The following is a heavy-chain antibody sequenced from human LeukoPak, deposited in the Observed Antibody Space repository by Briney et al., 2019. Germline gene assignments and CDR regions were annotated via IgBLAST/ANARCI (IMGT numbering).Heavy chain of an antibody. D-gene: IGHD6-6*01. CDR1: GFTFSSYE. CDR3: ARAGSSFNYYYYYGMDV. CDR2: ISYDGSNK. J-gene: IGHJ6*02. Sequence: GGSLRLSCAASGFTFSSYEMNWVRQAPGKGLEWVAVISYDGSNKYYADSVKGRFTISRDNSKNTLYLQMNSLRAEDTAVYYCARAGSSFNYYYYYGMDVWGQGTTVTVSS. V-gene: IGHV3-30-3*01.